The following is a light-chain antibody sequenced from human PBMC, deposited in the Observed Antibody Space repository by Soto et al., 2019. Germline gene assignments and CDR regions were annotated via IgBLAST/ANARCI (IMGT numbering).Light chain of an antibody. V-gene: IGKV1-27*01. J-gene: IGKJ4*01. CDR3: QKYTNVPA. CDR1: QGISNY. CDR2: AAS. Sequence: DIQMTQSPSSLSASVGGRVTITCRASQGISNYLAWYQQIPGKVPKLLISAASTLQSGVPSRFSGSGSGTDFTLNTSSLQPEDVATYYCQKYTNVPAFGGGTKVEIK.